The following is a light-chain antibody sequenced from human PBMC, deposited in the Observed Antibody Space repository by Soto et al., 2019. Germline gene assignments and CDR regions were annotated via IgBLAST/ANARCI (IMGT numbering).Light chain of an antibody. Sequence: DIQMTQSPSTLSASVGDRVTITCRARQSISSWLAWYQQKPGKAPKLLIYKASSLESGVPSRFSGSGSGTDFTLTISSLQAEDFATYYCLQDHDYQWTFGQGTKLEIK. CDR3: LQDHDYQWT. CDR1: QSISSW. V-gene: IGKV1-5*03. J-gene: IGKJ2*02. CDR2: KAS.